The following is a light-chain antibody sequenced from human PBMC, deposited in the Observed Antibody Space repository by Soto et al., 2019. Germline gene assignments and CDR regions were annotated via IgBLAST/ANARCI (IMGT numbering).Light chain of an antibody. V-gene: IGLV1-47*01. CDR2: RDN. Sequence: HSVLTQPPSASGTPGQRVTISCSGSSSNIGINYVYWYQQLPGTAPKLLIFRDNQRPSGVPDRVSGSKSGTSASLAISGLRSEDEADYYCAAWDDSLNGLFVGGTKLTVL. CDR3: AAWDDSLNGL. J-gene: IGLJ2*01. CDR1: SSNIGINY.